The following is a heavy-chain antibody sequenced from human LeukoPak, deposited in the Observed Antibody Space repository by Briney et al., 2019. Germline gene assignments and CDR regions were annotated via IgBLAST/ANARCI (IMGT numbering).Heavy chain of an antibody. CDR3: ARTLDYGDYARVFDY. V-gene: IGHV4-39*01. J-gene: IGHJ4*02. CDR2: IYYSGST. D-gene: IGHD4-17*01. CDR1: GGSISSSSYY. Sequence: PSETLSLTCTVSGGSISSSSYYWGWIRQPPGKGLEWIGSIYYSGSTYYNPSLKSRVTISVDTSKNQFSLKLSSVTAADTAVYYCARTLDYGDYARVFDYWGQGTLVTVSS.